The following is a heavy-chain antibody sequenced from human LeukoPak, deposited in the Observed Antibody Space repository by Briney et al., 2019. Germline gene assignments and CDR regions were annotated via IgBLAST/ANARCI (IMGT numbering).Heavy chain of an antibody. Sequence: GGSLRLSCAASGFTFSSYWMHWVRQGPGKGLVWVSRINSDGSSTSYADSVKGRFTISRDNAKNTLYLQMNSLRAEDTAVYYCAKDTGDYRVRYFFDSWGQGTLVTVSS. CDR3: AKDTGDYRVRYFFDS. V-gene: IGHV3-74*01. D-gene: IGHD4-11*01. CDR1: GFTFSSYW. J-gene: IGHJ4*02. CDR2: INSDGSST.